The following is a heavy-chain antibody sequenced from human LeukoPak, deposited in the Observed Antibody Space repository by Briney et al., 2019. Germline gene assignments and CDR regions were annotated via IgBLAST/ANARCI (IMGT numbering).Heavy chain of an antibody. Sequence: PGGSLRLSCAASGFTFSSSAMSWVRQAPGKGLEWVSAISGSGGSTYYADSVKGRFTISRDNSKNTLYLQMNSLRAEDTAVYYCAKDNSMIVVVGLDYWGQGTLVTVSS. V-gene: IGHV3-23*01. CDR3: AKDNSMIVVVGLDY. J-gene: IGHJ4*02. CDR1: GFTFSSSA. D-gene: IGHD3-22*01. CDR2: ISGSGGST.